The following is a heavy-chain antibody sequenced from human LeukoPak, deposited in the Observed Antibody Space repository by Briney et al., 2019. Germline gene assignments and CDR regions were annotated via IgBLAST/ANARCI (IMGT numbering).Heavy chain of an antibody. CDR3: ARLAVYYGSGSYQGWDYYYMDV. CDR2: ISAYNGNT. D-gene: IGHD3-10*01. CDR1: GYIFTSYG. V-gene: IGHV1-18*01. J-gene: IGHJ6*03. Sequence: ASVKVSCKASGYIFTSYGISWVRQAPGQGLEWMGWISAYNGNTNYAQKLQGRVTMTTDTSTSTAYMELRSLRSDDTAVYYCARLAVYYGSGSYQGWDYYYMDVWGKGTTVTVSS.